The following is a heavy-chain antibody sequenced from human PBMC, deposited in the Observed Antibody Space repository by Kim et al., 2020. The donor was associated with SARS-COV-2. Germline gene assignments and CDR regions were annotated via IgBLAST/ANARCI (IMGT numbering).Heavy chain of an antibody. V-gene: IGHV3-66*01. CDR1: GFTVSSNY. J-gene: IGHJ6*02. Sequence: GGSLRLSCAASGFTVSSNYMSWVRQAPGKGLEWVSVIYSGGSTYYADSVKGRFTISRDNSKNTLYLQMNSLRAEDTAVYYCARGGLSGDYSGYYYYYGMDVWGQGTTVTVSS. D-gene: IGHD4-17*01. CDR2: IYSGGST. CDR3: ARGGLSGDYSGYYYYYGMDV.